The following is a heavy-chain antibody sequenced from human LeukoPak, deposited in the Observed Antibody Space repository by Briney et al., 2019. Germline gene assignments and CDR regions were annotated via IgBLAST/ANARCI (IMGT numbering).Heavy chain of an antibody. J-gene: IGHJ4*02. V-gene: IGHV5-51*01. Sequence: GESLKISCKGSGYSFTSYWIGWVRQMPGKGLEWMGIIYPGDSDTRYIPSFQGQVTISADNSIITAYLQWSSLEASDTAMYYCARRGVAGRVDYWGQGPLVPVSS. D-gene: IGHD6-19*01. CDR3: ARRGVAGRVDY. CDR1: GYSFTSYW. CDR2: IYPGDSDT.